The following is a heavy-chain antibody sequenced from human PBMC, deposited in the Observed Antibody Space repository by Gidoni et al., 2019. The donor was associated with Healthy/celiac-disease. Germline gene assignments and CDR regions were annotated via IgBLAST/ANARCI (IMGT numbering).Heavy chain of an antibody. J-gene: IGHJ4*02. CDR1: GFTFSSYW. V-gene: IGHV3-7*01. CDR3: ARVRVTAYVGATPRYFDY. CDR2: IKQDGSEK. Sequence: EVQLVESGGGLVQPGGSLRLSCAASGFTFSSYWMSWVRQAPGKGREWVANIKQDGSEKYYVDSVKGRFTISRDNAKNSLYLQMNSLRAEDTAVYYCARVRVTAYVGATPRYFDYWGQGTLVTVSS. D-gene: IGHD1-26*01.